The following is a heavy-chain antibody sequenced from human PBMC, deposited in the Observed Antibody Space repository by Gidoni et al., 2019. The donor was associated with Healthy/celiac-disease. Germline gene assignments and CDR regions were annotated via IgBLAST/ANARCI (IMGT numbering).Heavy chain of an antibody. J-gene: IGHJ4*02. V-gene: IGHV4-34*01. CDR3: ARGREYYFDY. CDR2: INHSGST. Sequence: QVQLQQWGAGLLKPSETLSLTCAVYGGSFSGYYWSWIRQPPGKGLEWIGEINHSGSTNYNPSLKSRVTISVDTSKNQFSLKLSSVTAADTAVYYCARGREYYFDYWGQGTLVTVSS. CDR1: GGSFSGYY.